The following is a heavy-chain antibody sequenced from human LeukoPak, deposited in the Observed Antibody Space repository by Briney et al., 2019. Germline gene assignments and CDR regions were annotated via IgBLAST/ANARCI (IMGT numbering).Heavy chain of an antibody. CDR1: GYTFTSYG. V-gene: IGHV1-18*01. D-gene: IGHD4-17*01. CDR2: ISAYNGNT. J-gene: IGHJ5*02. Sequence: ASVKVSCKASGYTFTSYGISWVRQAPGQGLEWMGWISAYNGNTNYAQKLQGRVTMTTDTSTSTAYMELRSLRSDDTAVYYCARGGVDYGDYPNWFDPWGQGTLVTVSS. CDR3: ARGGVDYGDYPNWFDP.